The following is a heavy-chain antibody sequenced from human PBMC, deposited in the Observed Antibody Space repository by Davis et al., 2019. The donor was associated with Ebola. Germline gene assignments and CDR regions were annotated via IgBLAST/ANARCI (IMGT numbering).Heavy chain of an antibody. D-gene: IGHD3-16*01. Sequence: PGGSLRLSCATSGFTFSTYYMTWVRQAPGKGLEWVATITQDGKKKYYVDSVRGRFTLSRDNAKNSVFLEMNSLSVEDTAVYYCARDWAGLDVWGKETTVTVSS. CDR2: ITQDGKKK. CDR1: GFTFSTYY. V-gene: IGHV3-7*01. J-gene: IGHJ6*04. CDR3: ARDWAGLDV.